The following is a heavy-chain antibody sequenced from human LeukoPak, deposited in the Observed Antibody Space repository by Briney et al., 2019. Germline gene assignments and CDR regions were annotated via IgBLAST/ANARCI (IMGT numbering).Heavy chain of an antibody. J-gene: IGHJ4*02. D-gene: IGHD1-14*01. CDR1: GFTFSSYG. CDR2: ISCSGGST. Sequence: PGGSLRLSCAASGFTFSSYGMNWVRQAPGKGLEWVSDISCSGGSTYYADSVKGRFTISRDNSKNTLYLQMNSLRAEDTAVYYCGTITSVRFVGGKDYWGQGTLVTVSS. V-gene: IGHV3-23*01. CDR3: GTITSVRFVGGKDY.